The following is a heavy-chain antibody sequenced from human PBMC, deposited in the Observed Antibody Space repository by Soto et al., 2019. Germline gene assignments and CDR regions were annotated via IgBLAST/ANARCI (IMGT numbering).Heavy chain of an antibody. CDR3: ARDRLGYYDFWSGYYTHYYGMDV. V-gene: IGHV4-30-4*01. CDR2: IYYSGST. J-gene: IGHJ6*02. Sequence: SETLSLTCTVSGGSISSGDYYWSWIRQPPGKGLEWIGYIYYSGSTYYNPSLKSRVTISVDTSKNQFSLKLSSVTAADTAVYYCARDRLGYYDFWSGYYTHYYGMDVWGQGTTVTVSS. D-gene: IGHD3-3*01. CDR1: GGSISSGDYY.